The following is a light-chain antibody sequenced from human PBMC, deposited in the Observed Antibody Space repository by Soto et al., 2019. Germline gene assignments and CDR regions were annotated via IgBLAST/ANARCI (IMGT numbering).Light chain of an antibody. CDR3: QSYDSRLSGFVV. CDR1: SSNIGAGYD. Sequence: QPVLTQPPSVSGAPGQRVTISCTGSSSNIGAGYDVHWYQQPPGKVPKLLIYGNSNRPSGVPDRFSGSKSGTSASLAITGLQAEDEAEYYCQSYDSRLSGFVVFGGGTKLTVL. J-gene: IGLJ2*01. V-gene: IGLV1-40*01. CDR2: GNS.